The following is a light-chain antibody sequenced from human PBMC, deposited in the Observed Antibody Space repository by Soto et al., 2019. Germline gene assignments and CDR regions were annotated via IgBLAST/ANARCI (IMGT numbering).Light chain of an antibody. CDR3: QQSYSTPRT. CDR2: AAS. V-gene: IGKV1-39*01. CDR1: QSLSSF. J-gene: IGKJ1*01. Sequence: DIQMTQSPSSLSASVGDRVTITCRASQSLSSFLNWYQQKPGKAPKLLIYAASSLQSGVSSRFSGSGSGTDFTLTISSLQPEDFATYHCQQSYSTPRTFGQGTKVEIK.